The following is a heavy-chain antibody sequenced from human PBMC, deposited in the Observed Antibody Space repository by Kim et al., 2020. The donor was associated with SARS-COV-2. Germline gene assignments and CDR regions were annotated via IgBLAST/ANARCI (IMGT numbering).Heavy chain of an antibody. CDR1: GGSISSYY. D-gene: IGHD5-12*01. CDR2: IYYSGST. V-gene: IGHV4-59*01. CDR3: ARGGRDGYNSSLLFEY. Sequence: SETLSLTCTVSGGSISSYYWSWIRQPPGKGLEWIGYIYYSGSTNYNPSLKSRVTISVDTSKNQFSLKLSSVTAADTAVYYCARGGRDGYNSSLLFEYWGQGTLVTVSS. J-gene: IGHJ4*02.